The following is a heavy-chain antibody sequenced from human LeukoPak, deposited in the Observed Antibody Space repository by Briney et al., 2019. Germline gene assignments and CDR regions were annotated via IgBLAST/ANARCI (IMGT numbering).Heavy chain of an antibody. D-gene: IGHD3-22*01. J-gene: IGHJ3*02. CDR2: ISSSSSTI. V-gene: IGHV3-48*04. CDR1: GFTFSSYS. CDR3: ATDSSGYYYTHKTFDI. Sequence: AGGSLRLSCAASGFTFSSYSMNWVRQAPGKGLEWVSYISSSSSTIYYADSVKGRFTISRDNAKNSLYLQMNSLRAEDTAVYYCATDSSGYYYTHKTFDIWGQGTMVTVSS.